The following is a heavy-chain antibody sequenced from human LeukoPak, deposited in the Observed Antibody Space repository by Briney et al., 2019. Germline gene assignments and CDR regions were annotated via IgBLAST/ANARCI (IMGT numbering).Heavy chain of an antibody. Sequence: GGSLRLSCAASGLTSGNYAMSWVRKAPGKGLEWVSYISSSTSDTNYADSVKGRFTISRDNAKNSLYLLMNSLRAEDTAVYYCARVLGAYAFDYWGQGTLVTVSS. CDR1: GLTSGNYA. CDR2: ISSSTSDT. CDR3: ARVLGAYAFDY. J-gene: IGHJ4*02. D-gene: IGHD4-17*01. V-gene: IGHV3-11*05.